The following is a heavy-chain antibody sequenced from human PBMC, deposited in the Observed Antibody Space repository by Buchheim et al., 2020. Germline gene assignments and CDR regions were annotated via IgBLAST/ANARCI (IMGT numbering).Heavy chain of an antibody. V-gene: IGHV4-39*01. D-gene: IGHD3-22*01. CDR1: GGSISSSSYY. Sequence: QLQLQESGPGLVKPSETLSLTCTVSGGSISSSSYYWGWIRQPPGKGLEWIGSIYYSGSTYYNPSLKSRVTISVDTSKNQFSLKLSSVTAADTAVYYCARSNGPNYYYGSSGHPGRYFDYWGQGTL. CDR3: ARSNGPNYYYGSSGHPGRYFDY. CDR2: IYYSGST. J-gene: IGHJ4*02.